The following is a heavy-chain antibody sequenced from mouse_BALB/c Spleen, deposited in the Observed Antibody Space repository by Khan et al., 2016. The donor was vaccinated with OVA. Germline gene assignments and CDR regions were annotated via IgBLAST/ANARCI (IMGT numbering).Heavy chain of an antibody. J-gene: IGHJ4*01. V-gene: IGHV2-6-1*01. CDR2: IWSDGST. Sequence: QMQLEESGPGLAAPSQSLSITCTIPGLSLTNYGVHWVRQPPGKGLEWLVVIWSDGSTTYNSALKSRLTITKDNSQSQVFLKMNSLQTDDTAIYFCARQPYYHYNILDYWGQGTSVTVSS. CDR1: GLSLTNYG. D-gene: IGHD2-4*01. CDR3: ARQPYYHYNILDY.